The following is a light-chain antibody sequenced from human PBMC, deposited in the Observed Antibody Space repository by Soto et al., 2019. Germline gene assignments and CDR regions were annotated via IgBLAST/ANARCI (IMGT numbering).Light chain of an antibody. CDR2: AAS. Sequence: GERATLSCRASQFIPIHLAWYQQKPGKAPKLLIYAASSLQSGVPSRFSGSGSGTDFTLTISSLQPEDFATYYCQQSYSTPKTFGQGTKLEIK. CDR1: QFIPIH. CDR3: QQSYSTPKT. V-gene: IGKV1-39*01. J-gene: IGKJ2*01.